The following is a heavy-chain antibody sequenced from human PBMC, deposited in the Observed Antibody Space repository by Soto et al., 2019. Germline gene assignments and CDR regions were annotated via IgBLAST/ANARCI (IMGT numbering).Heavy chain of an antibody. CDR1: GDSISSADYY. CDR2: IFYSGTT. D-gene: IGHD1-1*01. V-gene: IGHV4-30-4*01. J-gene: IGHJ6*02. CDR3: ARDLWVEPELYYYGMDV. Sequence: SETLSLTCTVSGDSISSADYYWGWIRQTPGKGLEWIGHIFYSGTTYYNPSLKSRLTISVDTSKNHFPLRLTSVTAADTAVYYCARDLWVEPELYYYGMDVWGQGTTVTVSS.